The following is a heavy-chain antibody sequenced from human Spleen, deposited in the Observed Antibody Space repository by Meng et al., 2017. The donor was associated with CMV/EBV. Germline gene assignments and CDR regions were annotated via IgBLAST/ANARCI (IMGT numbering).Heavy chain of an antibody. Sequence: GGSLRLSCEGSGFTFSTYEMNWVRQAPGKGLEWVSFISTSGTTKYYADSVKGRFTISRDNSKNTLYLQMNSLRAEDTAVYYCARGPPEYYGMDVWGQGTTVTVSS. CDR2: ISTSGTTK. CDR3: ARGPPEYYGMDV. V-gene: IGHV3-48*03. CDR1: GFTFSTYE. J-gene: IGHJ6*02.